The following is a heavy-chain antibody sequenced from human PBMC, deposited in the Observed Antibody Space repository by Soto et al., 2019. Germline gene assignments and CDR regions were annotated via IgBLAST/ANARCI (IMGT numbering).Heavy chain of an antibody. CDR3: AKDYGSGSYFLNDAFDI. Sequence: EVQLLESGGGLVQPGGSLRLSCAASGFTFSSYAMSWVRQAPGKGLEWVSAISGSGGSTYYADSVKGRFTISRDNSKNTLYLQMNSLRAEDTAVYYCAKDYGSGSYFLNDAFDIWGPRDNGHRLF. CDR1: GFTFSSYA. CDR2: ISGSGGST. J-gene: IGHJ3*02. V-gene: IGHV3-23*01. D-gene: IGHD3-10*01.